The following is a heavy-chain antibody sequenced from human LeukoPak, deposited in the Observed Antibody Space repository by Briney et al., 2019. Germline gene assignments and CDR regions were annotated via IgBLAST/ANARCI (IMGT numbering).Heavy chain of an antibody. D-gene: IGHD6-19*01. CDR3: ARGDIAVAASVWFDP. CDR1: GGSISSYY. CDR2: IYYSGST. V-gene: IGHV4-59*01. Sequence: SETLSLTCTVSGGSISSYYWGWIRQPPGKGLEWIGYIYYSGSTNYNPSLKSRVTISVDTSKNQFSLKLSSVTAADTAVYYCARGDIAVAASVWFDPWGQGTLVTVSS. J-gene: IGHJ5*02.